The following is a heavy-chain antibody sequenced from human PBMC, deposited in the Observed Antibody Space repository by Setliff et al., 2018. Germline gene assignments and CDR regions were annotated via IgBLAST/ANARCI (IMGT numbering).Heavy chain of an antibody. CDR1: GYSISSGYY. D-gene: IGHD6-6*01. CDR2: IHHRGST. V-gene: IGHV4-38-2*01. Sequence: PSETLSLTCAVSGYSISSGYYWGWIRQPPGKGLEWIGSIHHRGSTYYNPSLKSRVTTLVDTSKNHFSLKLSSVTAADTAVYYCARQTGEQLVDYWDQGTLVPVSS. CDR3: ARQTGEQLVDY. J-gene: IGHJ4*02.